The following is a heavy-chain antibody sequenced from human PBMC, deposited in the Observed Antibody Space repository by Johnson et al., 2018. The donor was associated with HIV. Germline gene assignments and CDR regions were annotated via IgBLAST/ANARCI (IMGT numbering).Heavy chain of an antibody. CDR3: TTERAAARDAFDI. CDR1: GFTFSDYY. D-gene: IGHD6-13*01. Sequence: QVQLVESGGGLVKPGGSLRLSCAASGFTFSDYYMSWIRQAPGQGLEWVSYISRSGSTIYYAASVTGRFTISRDNAKNSLYLQMNSLKTEDTAVYYCTTERAAARDAFDIWGQGTMVTVSS. J-gene: IGHJ3*02. V-gene: IGHV3-11*01. CDR2: ISRSGSTI.